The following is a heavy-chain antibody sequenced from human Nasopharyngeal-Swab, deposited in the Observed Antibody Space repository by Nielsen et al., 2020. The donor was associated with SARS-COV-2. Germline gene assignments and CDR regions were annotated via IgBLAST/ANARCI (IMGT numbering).Heavy chain of an antibody. Sequence: GGSLRLSCAASGFTFSDYYMSWIRQAPGKGLEWVSYISSSGSTIYYADSVKGRFTISRDNAKNSLYLQMNSLRAEDTALYHCARVGYCSSTSCGSGSYYPTGLYYYYMDVWGKGTTVTVSS. V-gene: IGHV3-11*01. D-gene: IGHD2-2*01. CDR1: GFTFSDYY. CDR3: ARVGYCSSTSCGSGSYYPTGLYYYYMDV. CDR2: ISSSGSTI. J-gene: IGHJ6*03.